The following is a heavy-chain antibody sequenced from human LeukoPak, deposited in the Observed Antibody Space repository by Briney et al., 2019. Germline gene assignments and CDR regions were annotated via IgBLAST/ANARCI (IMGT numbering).Heavy chain of an antibody. J-gene: IGHJ4*02. CDR2: IYYSGST. D-gene: IGHD3-22*01. CDR1: GGSISSYY. Sequence: SETLSLTCTVSGGSISSYYWSWIRQPPGKGLEWIGYIYYSGSTNYNPSLKSRVTISVDTSKNQFSLKLSSVTAADTAVYYCAKATGVVVTGRIDYWGQGTLVTVSS. CDR3: AKATGVVVTGRIDY. V-gene: IGHV4-59*08.